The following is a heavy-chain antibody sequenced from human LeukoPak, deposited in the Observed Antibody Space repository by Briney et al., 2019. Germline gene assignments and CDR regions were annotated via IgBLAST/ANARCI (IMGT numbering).Heavy chain of an antibody. Sequence: GGSLRLSCAASGFTFSSYSMNWVRQAPGKGLEWVSYISSSNTIYYADSVKGRFTISRDNAKNSLYLQMNSLRAEDTAVYYCARDGVTYYYDSSGLDAFDIWGQGTMVTVSS. V-gene: IGHV3-48*01. J-gene: IGHJ3*02. CDR3: ARDGVTYYYDSSGLDAFDI. D-gene: IGHD3-22*01. CDR2: ISSSNTI. CDR1: GFTFSSYS.